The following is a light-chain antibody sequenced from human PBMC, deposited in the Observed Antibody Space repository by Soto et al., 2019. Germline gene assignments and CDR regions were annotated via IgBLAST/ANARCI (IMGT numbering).Light chain of an antibody. J-gene: IGLJ1*01. CDR3: NSYGRTSTRYV. V-gene: IGLV2-14*01. CDR1: SSDVGGYNY. Sequence: QSALTQPASVSGSPGQSITISCTGTSSDVGGYNYVSWYQQHPGKAPKLMIYEVSNRPSGVSNRFSGSKSGNTASLTISGLRAEDEADYFCNSYGRTSTRYVFGTGTKLTVL. CDR2: EVS.